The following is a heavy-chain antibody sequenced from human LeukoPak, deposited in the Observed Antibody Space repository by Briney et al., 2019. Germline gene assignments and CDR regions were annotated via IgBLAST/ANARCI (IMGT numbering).Heavy chain of an antibody. V-gene: IGHV1-24*01. J-gene: IGHJ4*02. CDR3: ATLRSYCGGDCYSGFDY. Sequence: ASVTVSFTFSVYTLTELSMHWVRQAPGKGREWVGGFDPEDGETIYAQKFQGRVTMTEDTSTDTAYMELSSLRSEDTAVYYCATLRSYCGGDCYSGFDYWGQGALVTVSS. D-gene: IGHD2-21*02. CDR1: VYTLTELS. CDR2: FDPEDGET.